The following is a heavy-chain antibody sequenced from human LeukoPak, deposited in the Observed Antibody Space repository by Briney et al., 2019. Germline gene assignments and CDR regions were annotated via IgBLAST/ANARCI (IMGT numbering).Heavy chain of an antibody. J-gene: IGHJ4*02. Sequence: GGSLRLSCAASGFTFSSYGMHWVRQAPGKGLEWVAVISYDGSNKYYADSVKGRFTISRDNSKNTLYLQMNSLRAEDTAVYYCAKDYCGGDCYTFDYWGQGTLVTVPS. CDR1: GFTFSSYG. D-gene: IGHD2-21*02. CDR3: AKDYCGGDCYTFDY. CDR2: ISYDGSNK. V-gene: IGHV3-30*18.